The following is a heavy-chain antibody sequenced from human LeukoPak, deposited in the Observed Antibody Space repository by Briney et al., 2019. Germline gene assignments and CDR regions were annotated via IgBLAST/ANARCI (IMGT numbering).Heavy chain of an antibody. CDR2: IYYSGST. Sequence: PSETLSLTCTVSGGSISSYYWSWIRQPPGKGLEWIGYIYYSGSTNYNPSLKSRVTISVDTSKNQFSLKLSSVTAADTAVYYWAACDYGDYFDYWGQGTLVTVSS. D-gene: IGHD4-17*01. V-gene: IGHV4-59*01. CDR1: GGSISSYY. J-gene: IGHJ4*02. CDR3: AACDYGDYFDY.